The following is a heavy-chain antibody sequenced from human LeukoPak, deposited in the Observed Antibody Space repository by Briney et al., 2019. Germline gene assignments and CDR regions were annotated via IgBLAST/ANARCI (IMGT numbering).Heavy chain of an antibody. Sequence: PSETLSLTCTVSGGSISSYYWSWIRQPPGKGLEWIGYIYYSGSTNYNPSLKSRVTISVDTSKNQFSLKLSSVTAADTAVYYCARDRALESIAAADAFDIWGQGTMVTVSS. J-gene: IGHJ3*02. D-gene: IGHD6-13*01. CDR2: IYYSGST. V-gene: IGHV4-59*01. CDR3: ARDRALESIAAADAFDI. CDR1: GGSISSYY.